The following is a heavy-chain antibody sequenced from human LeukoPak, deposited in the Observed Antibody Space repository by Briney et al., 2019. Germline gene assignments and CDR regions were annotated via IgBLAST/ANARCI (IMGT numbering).Heavy chain of an antibody. CDR1: GFTFSSYS. V-gene: IGHV3-21*01. CDR3: TRDITLTRGGRSDY. CDR2: ISSSSSYI. Sequence: GGSLRLSCAASGFTFSSYSMNWVRQAPGKGLEWVSSISSSSSYIYYADSVKGRFTISRDNAKNSLYLQMNSLRAEDTAVYYCTRDITLTRGGRSDYWGQGTLVTVSS. D-gene: IGHD3-10*01. J-gene: IGHJ4*02.